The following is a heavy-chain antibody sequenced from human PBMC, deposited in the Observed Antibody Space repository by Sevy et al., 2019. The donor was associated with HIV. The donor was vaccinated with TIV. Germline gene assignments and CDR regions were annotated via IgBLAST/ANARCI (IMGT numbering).Heavy chain of an antibody. D-gene: IGHD2-8*01. Sequence: GSLRLSCVASGFTFPIYSVVWVRRAPGKGLEWLTLISYDGNNRYYADSVKGRFTISRDNSNNILYLQMTSLRVEETALYFCARVAVEYCTNDCYHRFDHWGLGTLVTVSS. CDR2: ISYDGNNR. CDR1: GFTFPIYS. J-gene: IGHJ4*02. CDR3: ARVAVEYCTNDCYHRFDH. V-gene: IGHV3-30*04.